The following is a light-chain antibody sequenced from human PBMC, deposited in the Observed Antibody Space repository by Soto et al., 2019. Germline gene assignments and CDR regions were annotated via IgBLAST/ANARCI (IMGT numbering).Light chain of an antibody. Sequence: DIQMTQSPSSLSASVGDKVTITCRASQDVSIWLAWFQQKPGEAPKLLIYGASSLQSGVPSRFSGTGSGTDFTLTINSLQPEDFATYYCLQAKSFPRTFGGGTKVEVK. CDR3: LQAKSFPRT. J-gene: IGKJ4*01. CDR1: QDVSIW. V-gene: IGKV1-12*01. CDR2: GAS.